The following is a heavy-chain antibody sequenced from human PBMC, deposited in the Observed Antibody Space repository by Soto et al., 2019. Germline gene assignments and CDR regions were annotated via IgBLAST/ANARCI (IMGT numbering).Heavy chain of an antibody. V-gene: IGHV1-18*01. Sequence: QVQLVQSGAEVKKPGASVKVSCQASGYTFTSYGISWVRQAPGQGLEWMGWISAYNGNTNYAQKLQGRVTMTTDTSTSTDYMELRSLRSDDTAVYYCARDTRIPVASSTYYFEYWGQGTLVTVSS. CDR1: GYTFTSYG. CDR2: ISAYNGNT. CDR3: ARDTRIPVASSTYYFEY. J-gene: IGHJ4*02. D-gene: IGHD2-15*01.